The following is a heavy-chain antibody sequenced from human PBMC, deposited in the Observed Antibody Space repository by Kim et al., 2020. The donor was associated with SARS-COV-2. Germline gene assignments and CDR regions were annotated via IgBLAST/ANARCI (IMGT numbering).Heavy chain of an antibody. CDR1: GFTFTKVW. D-gene: IGHD2-21*01. CDR2: IRSKADGGTA. CDR3: TTDYERIGGLCDGETCYPASL. J-gene: IGHJ4*02. Sequence: GASLRLSCAASGFTFTKVWLSWVRQAPGKGLEWVGRIRSKADGGTADYAAPVKGRFTISRDDSKNTLYLQMNGLRAEDTAFYHCTTDYERIGGLCDGETCYPASLWGQGTLVTVSS. V-gene: IGHV3-15*01.